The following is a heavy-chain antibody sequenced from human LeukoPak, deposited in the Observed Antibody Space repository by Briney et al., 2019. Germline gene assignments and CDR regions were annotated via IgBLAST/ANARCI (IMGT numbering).Heavy chain of an antibody. CDR1: GFTFDDYG. V-gene: IGHV3-23*01. Sequence: GGSLRLSRAASGFTFDDYGMSWVRQAPGKGLEWVSAISGSGGSTYYADSVKGRFTISRDNSKNTLYLQMNSLRAEDAAVYYCAKDEPQLVYCSGGSCYHGYWGQGTLVTVSS. CDR2: ISGSGGST. J-gene: IGHJ4*02. D-gene: IGHD2-15*01. CDR3: AKDEPQLVYCSGGSCYHGY.